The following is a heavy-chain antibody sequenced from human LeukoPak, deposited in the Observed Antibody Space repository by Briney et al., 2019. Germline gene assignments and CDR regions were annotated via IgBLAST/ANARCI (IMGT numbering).Heavy chain of an antibody. Sequence: GASVKASCKASGDTFSSSAISWVRQAPGQGLEWMGGIIPIFGTTDYAQKFRGRITITTDESTSTAYLEISSLRSEDSAVYYCARGKDTSAYRALDSWGQGTLVTVSS. V-gene: IGHV1-69*05. CDR3: ARGKDTSAYRALDS. D-gene: IGHD3-22*01. J-gene: IGHJ4*02. CDR1: GDTFSSSA. CDR2: IIPIFGTT.